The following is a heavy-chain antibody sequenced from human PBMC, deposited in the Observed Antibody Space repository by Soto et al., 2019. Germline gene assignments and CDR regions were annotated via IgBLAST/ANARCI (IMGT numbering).Heavy chain of an antibody. V-gene: IGHV5-51*01. CDR2: IYPGDSET. CDR3: ARAAYSYGYLSYSDY. Sequence: GESLKISCKGSGYNFPNHWIGWVRQMPGKGLEWMAIIYPGDSETRYSPSFRGHVTISVDKSISTAYLQWSSLRASDSAMYYCARAAYSYGYLSYSDYWGLGTLVTVSS. J-gene: IGHJ4*02. CDR1: GYNFPNHW. D-gene: IGHD5-18*01.